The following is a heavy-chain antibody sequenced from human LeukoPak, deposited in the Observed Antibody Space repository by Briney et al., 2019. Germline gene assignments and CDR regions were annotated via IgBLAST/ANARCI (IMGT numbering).Heavy chain of an antibody. CDR2: INSDGNIT. CDR1: GFTFSSYW. Sequence: GGSLRLSCAASGFTFSSYWMHWVRQAPGKGLVWVSRINSDGNITRYADSLKGRFTISRDNAKNTLYLLMNSLRAEDTAVYYCASGSGYAVFDIWGQGTMVTVSS. D-gene: IGHD5-12*01. V-gene: IGHV3-74*01. CDR3: ASGSGYAVFDI. J-gene: IGHJ3*02.